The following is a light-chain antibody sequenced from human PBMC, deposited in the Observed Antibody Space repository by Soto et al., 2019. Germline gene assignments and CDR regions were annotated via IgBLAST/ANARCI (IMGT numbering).Light chain of an antibody. CDR3: SSYTSSSVV. Sequence: QSALTQPASVSGSPGQSITISCTGTSSDVGGYNYVSWYQQHPGKAPKLMIYDVNNRPSGVSNRFSGSKSGNTASLTISGLQAEDEAYYYCSSYTSSSVVFGGGTKLTVL. CDR1: SSDVGGYNY. CDR2: DVN. V-gene: IGLV2-14*01. J-gene: IGLJ2*01.